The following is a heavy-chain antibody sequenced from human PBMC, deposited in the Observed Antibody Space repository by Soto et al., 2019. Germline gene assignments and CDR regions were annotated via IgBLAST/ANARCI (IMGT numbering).Heavy chain of an antibody. Sequence: EVHLVESGGGLVQPGRSLRLSRAASGFSFRNYGMHWVRRVPGKGLEWVSGISWHSGTIGYADSVRGRFTISRDNAKNSLYLQMNSLRPEDTALYYCVKEKLYSNYEYYFDSWGQGTLVTVSS. V-gene: IGHV3-9*01. CDR1: GFSFRNYG. CDR3: VKEKLYSNYEYYFDS. CDR2: ISWHSGTI. J-gene: IGHJ4*02. D-gene: IGHD4-4*01.